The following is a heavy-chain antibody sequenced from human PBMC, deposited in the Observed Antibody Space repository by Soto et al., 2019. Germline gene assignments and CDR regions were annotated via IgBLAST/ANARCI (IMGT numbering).Heavy chain of an antibody. Sequence: QVQLQESGPGLVKPSETLALSCTVSGCSINSYYWSWIRQSPGKRMEWIGYVHHSWGSSYNPSLQSRVAISLDTSKSQFSLKVTAVTATDTAVDYCARPGFGPLHGLVDVWGQGTKVTVSS. CDR3: ARPGFGPLHGLVDV. D-gene: IGHD3-10*01. V-gene: IGHV4-59*08. CDR1: GCSINSYY. CDR2: VHHSWGS. J-gene: IGHJ6*02.